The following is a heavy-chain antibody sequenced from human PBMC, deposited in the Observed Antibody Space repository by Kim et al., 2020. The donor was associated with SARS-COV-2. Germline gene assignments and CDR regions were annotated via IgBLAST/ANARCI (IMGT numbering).Heavy chain of an antibody. J-gene: IGHJ4*02. CDR3: ARRGPMTYLDY. Sequence: TNYAQKFQGRVTMTRDTSISTAYMELSRLRSDDTAVYYCARRGPMTYLDYWGQGTLVTVSS. D-gene: IGHD2-21*02. CDR2: T. V-gene: IGHV1-2*02.